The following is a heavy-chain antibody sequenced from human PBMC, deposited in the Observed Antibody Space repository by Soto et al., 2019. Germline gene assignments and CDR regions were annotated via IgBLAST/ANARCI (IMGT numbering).Heavy chain of an antibody. V-gene: IGHV1-69*02. CDR2: IIPILGIA. CDR3: ARGYCTNGVCRGAFDI. Sequence: GASVKVSCKASGGTFSSYTISWVRQAPGQGLEWMGRIIPILGIANYAQKFQGRVTITADKSTSTAYMELSSLRSEDTAVYYCARGYCTNGVCRGAFDIWGQGTMVTVSS. J-gene: IGHJ3*02. CDR1: GGTFSSYT. D-gene: IGHD2-8*01.